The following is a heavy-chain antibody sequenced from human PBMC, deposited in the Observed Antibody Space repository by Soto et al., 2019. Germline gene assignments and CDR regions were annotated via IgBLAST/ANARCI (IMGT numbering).Heavy chain of an antibody. CDR1: GGSISSGHYP. CDR2: IYPGGNT. V-gene: IGHV4-30-2*01. Sequence: PSETLSLTCAVSGGSISSGHYPWTWIRRPPGKGLEWIGYIYPGGNTYYSPSLKSRVTIALDTSKSLVSLRLNSVTAADTAVYYCPRLVGVAISTWGQGTLVTVSS. CDR3: PRLVGVAIST. J-gene: IGHJ4*02. D-gene: IGHD2-21*01.